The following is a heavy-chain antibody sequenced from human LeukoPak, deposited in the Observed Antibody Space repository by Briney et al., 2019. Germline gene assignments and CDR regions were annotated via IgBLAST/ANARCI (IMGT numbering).Heavy chain of an antibody. Sequence: TGGSLRLSCAASGFTFSSYSMNWVRQAPGKGLEWVSSISSSSSYIYYADSVKGRFTISRDNAKNSLYLQMNSLRAEDTAVYYCARVGIAAAGRPFDYWGQGTLVTVSS. J-gene: IGHJ4*02. CDR3: ARVGIAAAGRPFDY. CDR1: GFTFSSYS. V-gene: IGHV3-21*01. CDR2: ISSSSSYI. D-gene: IGHD6-13*01.